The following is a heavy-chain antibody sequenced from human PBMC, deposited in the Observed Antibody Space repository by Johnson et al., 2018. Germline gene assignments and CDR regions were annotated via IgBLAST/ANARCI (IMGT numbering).Heavy chain of an antibody. CDR2: INSDGSGT. D-gene: IGHD1-26*01. Sequence: VQLVQSGGGVVQPGRSLRLSCAASGFTFSYNWMHWVRQAPGKGLVWVSRINSDGSGTRYADSVKGRFSISRDNADNTLYPQMSSLRAEDTAVYYCVRGEGRGSFTWGQGTMVTVSS. CDR3: VRGEGRGSFT. CDR1: GFTFSYNW. J-gene: IGHJ3*01. V-gene: IGHV3-74*02.